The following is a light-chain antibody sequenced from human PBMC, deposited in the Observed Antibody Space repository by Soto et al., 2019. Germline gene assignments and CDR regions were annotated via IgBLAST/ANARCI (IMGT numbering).Light chain of an antibody. CDR2: DVT. J-gene: IGLJ3*02. V-gene: IGLV2-11*01. Sequence: QSALTQPRSVSGSPGQSVTISCTGTSSDVGGYDFVSWYQQHPGKAPKLTIYDVTKRPSWVPDRFSGAKSGNSASLTISGLLSEDEADYYCCSYAGSYNLGVFGGGTKLTVL. CDR3: CSYAGSYNLGV. CDR1: SSDVGGYDF.